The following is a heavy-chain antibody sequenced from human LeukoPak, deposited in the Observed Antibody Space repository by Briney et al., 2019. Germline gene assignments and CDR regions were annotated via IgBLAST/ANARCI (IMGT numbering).Heavy chain of an antibody. CDR2: IKQDGSEE. V-gene: IGHV3-7*01. CDR3: ARGHFSPWDHCFDY. J-gene: IGHJ4*02. CDR1: GFSFSSYW. Sequence: AGGSLRLSCAASGFSFSSYWINWVRQAPSKGLEWVANIKQDGSEEYYVDSLKGRFTISRDNAKNSVYLQMNNLRADDTAVYYCARGHFSPWDHCFDYWGQGYLVTVSS. D-gene: IGHD1-26*01.